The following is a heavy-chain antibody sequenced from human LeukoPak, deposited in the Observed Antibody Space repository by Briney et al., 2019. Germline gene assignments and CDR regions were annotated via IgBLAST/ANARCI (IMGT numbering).Heavy chain of an antibody. CDR3: ARGRQHDNRFDP. CDR1: GGSFSGYY. D-gene: IGHD6-13*01. V-gene: IGHV4-34*01. CDR2: INHSGST. Sequence: SETLSLTCAVYGGSFSGYYWSWIRQPPGKGLEWIGEINHSGSTNYNPSLKSRVTISVDTFKNQFSLKLSSVTAADTAVYYCARGRQHDNRFDPWGQGTLVTVSS. J-gene: IGHJ5*02.